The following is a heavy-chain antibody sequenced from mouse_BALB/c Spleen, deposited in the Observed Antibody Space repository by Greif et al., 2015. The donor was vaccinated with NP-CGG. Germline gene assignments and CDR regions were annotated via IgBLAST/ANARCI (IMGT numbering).Heavy chain of an antibody. CDR3: ARGGYGSSGEDY. CDR2: ISDGGSYT. J-gene: IGHJ2*01. D-gene: IGHD1-1*01. V-gene: IGHV5-4*02. CDR1: GFTFSDYY. Sequence: EVQLVESGGGLVKPGGSLKLSCAASGFTFSDYYMYWVRQTPEKRLEWVATISDGGSYTYYPDSVKGRFTISRDNAKNNLYLQMSSLKSEDTAMYYCARGGYGSSGEDYWGRGTTLTVSS.